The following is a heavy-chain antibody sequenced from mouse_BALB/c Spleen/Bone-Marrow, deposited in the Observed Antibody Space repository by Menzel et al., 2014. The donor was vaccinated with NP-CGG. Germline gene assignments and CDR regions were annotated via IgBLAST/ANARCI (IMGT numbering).Heavy chain of an antibody. CDR2: ISSSGGYT. D-gene: IGHD2-4*01. CDR1: GFTFSTYA. V-gene: IGHV5-9-3*01. Sequence: QLLASGGSLVKYGGSLKLSCAASGFTFSTYAVSWVRQTPEKRLEWVATISSSGGYTYYPDSVKGRFTISRDNAKNTLYLQMSSLRSEDTAMFYCSRLRMITTYFYVWVAGTTVSVSS. CDR3: SRLRMITTYFYV. J-gene: IGHJ1*01.